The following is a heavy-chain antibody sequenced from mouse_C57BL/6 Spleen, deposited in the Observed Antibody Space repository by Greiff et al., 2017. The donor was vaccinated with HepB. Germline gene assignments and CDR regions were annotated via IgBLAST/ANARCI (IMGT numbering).Heavy chain of an antibody. Sequence: EVKLQESGGGLVQPGGSMKLSCVASGFTFSNYWMNWVRQSPEKGLEWVAQIRLKSDNYATHYAESVKGRFTISRDDSKSSVYLQMNNLRAEDTGIYYCTRGIYYDYSFDYWGQGTTLTVSS. V-gene: IGHV6-3*01. CDR3: TRGIYYDYSFDY. CDR1: GFTFSNYW. J-gene: IGHJ2*01. CDR2: IRLKSDNYAT. D-gene: IGHD2-4*01.